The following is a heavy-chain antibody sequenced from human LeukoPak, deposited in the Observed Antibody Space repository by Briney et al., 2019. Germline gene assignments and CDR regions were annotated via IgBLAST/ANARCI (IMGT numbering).Heavy chain of an antibody. V-gene: IGHV4-31*03. CDR3: ARDHSYYFGSQTSTLDV. CDR2: IYYTGSV. CDR1: GASISTGGFY. D-gene: IGHD3-10*01. J-gene: IGHJ6*02. Sequence: SETLSLTCTISGASISTGGFYWTWIRQPPGEGLEWIGYIYYTGSVDYNASLKSRLTISLDTSKNRFSLKLNTVTAADTAVYYCARDHSYYFGSQTSTLDVWGQGTAVTVSS.